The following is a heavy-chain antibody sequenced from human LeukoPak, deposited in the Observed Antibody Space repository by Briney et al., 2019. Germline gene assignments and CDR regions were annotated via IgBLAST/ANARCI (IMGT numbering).Heavy chain of an antibody. V-gene: IGHV3-23*01. CDR3: AKWGCSGGSCYPFDY. CDR1: GFTFSSYA. J-gene: IGHJ4*02. D-gene: IGHD2-15*01. Sequence: GGSLRLSCAASGFTFSSYAMAWVRQAPGKGLEWVSAISGSRNNTYYADSVKGRFTISRDNSKNTLYLQMNSLRADGTAVYYCAKWGCSGGSCYPFDYWGQGTLVTVSS. CDR2: ISGSRNNT.